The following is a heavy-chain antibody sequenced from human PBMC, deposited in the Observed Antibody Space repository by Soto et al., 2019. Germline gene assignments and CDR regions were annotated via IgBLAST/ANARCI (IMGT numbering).Heavy chain of an antibody. CDR1: GYTFTGHY. J-gene: IGHJ6*02. D-gene: IGHD2-2*01. V-gene: IGHV1-2*02. CDR3: ARVNRTPYGIDV. CDR2: INPISGDT. Sequence: QVQLVQSGAEVKKPGASVKVSCKASGYTFTGHYIQWVRQAPGQGLEWMGWINPISGDTNYAQQVQGRVTMTRDTSITTAYMDLSRLMSGDTAVYYCARVNRTPYGIDVWGQGTTVIVSS.